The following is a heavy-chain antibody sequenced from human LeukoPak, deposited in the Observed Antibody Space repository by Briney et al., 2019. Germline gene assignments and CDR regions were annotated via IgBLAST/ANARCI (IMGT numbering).Heavy chain of an antibody. Sequence: GGSLRLSCVASGFTFDDYAMHWVRQAPGKGLEWVSGISWNSGNIGYGDSVKGRFTISRDNAKNSLYLQMNSLRAEDTAVYYCARDFSFWGQGTLVTVSS. CDR2: ISWNSGNI. CDR3: ARDFSF. V-gene: IGHV3-9*01. CDR1: GFTFDDYA. J-gene: IGHJ4*02.